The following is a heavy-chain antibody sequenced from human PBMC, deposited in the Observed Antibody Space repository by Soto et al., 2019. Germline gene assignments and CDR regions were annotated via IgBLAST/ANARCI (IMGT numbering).Heavy chain of an antibody. Sequence: QVQLVESGGGVVQPGRSLRLSCAASGFTFSSYAMHWVRQAPGKGLEWVAVISYDGSNKYYADSVKGRFTISRDNSKNPLYLQMNSLSAGDTAVYYCERSSAAGWYFDLWGRGTLVTVS. CDR3: ERSSAAGWYFDL. D-gene: IGHD6-13*01. CDR2: ISYDGSNK. CDR1: GFTFSSYA. J-gene: IGHJ2*01. V-gene: IGHV3-30-3*01.